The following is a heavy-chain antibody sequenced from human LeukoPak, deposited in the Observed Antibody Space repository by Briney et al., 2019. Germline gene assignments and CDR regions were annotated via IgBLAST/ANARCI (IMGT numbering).Heavy chain of an antibody. V-gene: IGHV4-59*12. CDR2: IDDSGNT. Sequence: PSETLSLTCTVSGGSISRYYWSWIRRPPGKGLEWIGYIDDSGNTNYNPSLKSRVTISVDTSKNQFSLKLSSVTAADTAVYYCARTANLPDWFDPWGQGTLVTVSS. J-gene: IGHJ5*02. CDR3: ARTANLPDWFDP. D-gene: IGHD2-21*02. CDR1: GGSISRYY.